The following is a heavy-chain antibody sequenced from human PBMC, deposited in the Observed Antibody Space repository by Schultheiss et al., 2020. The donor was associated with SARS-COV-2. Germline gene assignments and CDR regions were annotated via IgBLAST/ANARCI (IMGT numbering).Heavy chain of an antibody. D-gene: IGHD3-9*01. Sequence: SGPTLVKPTQTLTLTCTFSGFSLSTSGVGVGWIRQPTGKALEWLALIYWNDAKRYSPSLKSRLTITNDTSKNQVVLTMTNMDPVDTTTYYCARIRQVSVDNTCYFGWFDPNGQGTLVTVAS. CDR1: GFSLSTSGVG. CDR2: IYWNDAK. V-gene: IGHV2-5*01. CDR3: ARIRQVSVDNTCYFGWFDP. J-gene: IGHJ5*02.